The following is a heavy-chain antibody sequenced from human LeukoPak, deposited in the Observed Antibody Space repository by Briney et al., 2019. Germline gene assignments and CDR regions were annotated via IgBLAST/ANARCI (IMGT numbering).Heavy chain of an antibody. CDR1: GFTFSSYA. D-gene: IGHD4-17*01. V-gene: IGHV3-74*01. J-gene: IGHJ4*02. CDR2: LNSDGSTT. Sequence: PGGSLRLSCAASGFTFSSYAMSWVRQAPGKGLEWVSGLNSDGSTTGYADSVRGRFTISRDNAKSTLYLQMNSLRAEDTAVYYCARGGYGAHMGWGQGTLVTVSS. CDR3: ARGGYGAHMG.